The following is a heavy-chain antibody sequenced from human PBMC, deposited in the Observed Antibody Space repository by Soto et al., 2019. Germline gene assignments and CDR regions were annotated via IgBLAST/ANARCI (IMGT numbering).Heavy chain of an antibody. CDR3: ARDSHLRGSGSFDY. D-gene: IGHD3-10*01. CDR2: ISSSSSYI. V-gene: IGHV3-21*01. CDR1: GFTFSSYS. J-gene: IGHJ4*02. Sequence: GGSLRLSCAASGFTFSSYSMNWVRQAPGKGLEWVSSISSSSSYIYYADSVKGRFTISRDNAKNSLYLQMNSLRAEDTAVYYCARDSHLRGSGSFDYWGQGTLVTVSS.